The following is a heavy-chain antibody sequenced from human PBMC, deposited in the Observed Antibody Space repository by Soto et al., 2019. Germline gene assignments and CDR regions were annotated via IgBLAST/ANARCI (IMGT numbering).Heavy chain of an antibody. CDR1: GFTFNNAW. J-gene: IGHJ4*02. Sequence: EVQLVESGGGLVKPGGSLRLSCAASGFTFNNAWMNWVRQAPGTGLEWVGRVKSKTDGGTIDYDAHVKGRFTISREDSKSTMYRQMNSLKSEDTAIYYCPTYTGGGAWWGQGTLVTVSS. CDR2: VKSKTDGGTI. CDR3: PTYTGGGAW. D-gene: IGHD1-1*01. V-gene: IGHV3-15*07.